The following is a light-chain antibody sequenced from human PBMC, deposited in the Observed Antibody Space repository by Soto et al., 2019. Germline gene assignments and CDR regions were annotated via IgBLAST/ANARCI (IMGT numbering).Light chain of an antibody. CDR1: QSISGE. CDR2: GVS. Sequence: EIVMTQSPATLSVSPGERATLSCRASQSISGELAWYQQRPGQPPRLLIYGVSTRATGVPDRFSGSGSGSDFTLTISGLQSEDFAVYYCQQGHDWPLTFGQGTRLDIK. J-gene: IGKJ2*01. CDR3: QQGHDWPLT. V-gene: IGKV3-15*01.